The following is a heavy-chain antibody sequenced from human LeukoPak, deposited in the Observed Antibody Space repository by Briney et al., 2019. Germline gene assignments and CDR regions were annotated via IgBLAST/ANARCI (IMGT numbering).Heavy chain of an antibody. V-gene: IGHV3-23*01. CDR3: AKERDIWSGSYDAFDI. CDR2: ISASGTST. Sequence: GGSLRLSCATSGFTFGSYGMTWVRQAAGKGLEWVSVISASGTSTYYADSVKFRFTISRDNSKNTLHLQMNSLRAEDTAVYYCAKERDIWSGSYDAFDIWGQGTVVTVSS. D-gene: IGHD3-3*01. J-gene: IGHJ3*02. CDR1: GFTFGSYG.